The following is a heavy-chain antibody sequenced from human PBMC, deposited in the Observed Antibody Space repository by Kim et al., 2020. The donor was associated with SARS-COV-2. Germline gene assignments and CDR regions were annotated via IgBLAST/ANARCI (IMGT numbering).Heavy chain of an antibody. CDR1: GFTFSSYA. Sequence: GGSLRLSCAASGFTFSSYAMHWVRQAPGKGLEWVAVISYDGSNKYYADSVKGRFTISRDNSKNTLYLQMNSLRAEDTAVYYCARDCLGCGGRYDPPHAFDIWGKGTKVTVSS. V-gene: IGHV3-30*04. J-gene: IGHJ3*02. CDR2: ISYDGSNK. CDR3: ARDCLGCGGRYDPPHAFDI. D-gene: IGHD1-26*01.